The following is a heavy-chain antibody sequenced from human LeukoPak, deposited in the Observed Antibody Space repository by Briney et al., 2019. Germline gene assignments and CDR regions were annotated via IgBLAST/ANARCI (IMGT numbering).Heavy chain of an antibody. D-gene: IGHD1-26*01. Sequence: QPGGSLRLSCAASGFTFSSYAMNWVRQAPGKGLEWVSFISGSGDTTYYADSVKGRFTISRDSSKNTLYLQMNSLRAEDTAVHYCAKSRGERRGASNYWGQGTLVTVSS. V-gene: IGHV3-23*01. CDR1: GFTFSSYA. J-gene: IGHJ4*02. CDR3: AKSRGERRGASNY. CDR2: ISGSGDTT.